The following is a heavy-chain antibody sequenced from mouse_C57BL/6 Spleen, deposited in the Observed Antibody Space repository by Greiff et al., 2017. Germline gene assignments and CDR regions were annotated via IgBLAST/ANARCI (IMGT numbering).Heavy chain of an antibody. CDR1: GYAFTNYL. CDR2: INPGSGGT. Sequence: QVQLKESGAELVRPGTSVKVSCKASGYAFTNYLIEWVKQRPGQGLEWIGVINPGSGGTNYNEKFKGKATLTADKSSSTASMQLSSLTSEDSAVYFCASSVPYTPFDYWGPGTTLTVSS. CDR3: ASSVPYTPFDY. J-gene: IGHJ2*01. D-gene: IGHD2-12*01. V-gene: IGHV1-54*01.